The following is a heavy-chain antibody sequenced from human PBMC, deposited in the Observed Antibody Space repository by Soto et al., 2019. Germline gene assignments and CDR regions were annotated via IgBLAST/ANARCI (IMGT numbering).Heavy chain of an antibody. CDR1: GYTFATYA. J-gene: IGHJ4*02. D-gene: IGHD3-16*01. V-gene: IGHV1-18*01. CDR3: ARVGGALGDLDY. CDR2: SSAYNGNT. Sequence: GPELKKPGTSVTVSCKASGYTFATYAVSWVRQAPGQGLEWMGWSSAYNGNTINAQKFQGRVTLTTDTSTSTAYMALTSLTSDDTAVYYCARVGGALGDLDYWGQGTLVTVSS.